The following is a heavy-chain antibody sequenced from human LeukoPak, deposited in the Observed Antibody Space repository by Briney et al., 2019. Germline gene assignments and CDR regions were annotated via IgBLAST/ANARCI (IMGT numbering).Heavy chain of an antibody. J-gene: IGHJ4*02. D-gene: IGHD1-14*01. CDR1: GGSLSSYY. CDR3: ARGVGPRTLDY. V-gene: IGHV4-59*01. CDR2: IYYSGST. Sequence: PSETLSLTCTVSGGSLSSYYRSWIRQPPGKGLEWIGYIYYSGSTNSNPSLKSRVTISVDTSKNQFSLKLSSVTAADTAVYYCARGVGPRTLDYWGQGTLVTVSS.